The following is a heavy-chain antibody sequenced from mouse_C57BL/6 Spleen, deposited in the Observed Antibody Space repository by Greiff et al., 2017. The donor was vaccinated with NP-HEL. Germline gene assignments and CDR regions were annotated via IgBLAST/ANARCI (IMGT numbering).Heavy chain of an antibody. CDR2: INPYNGDT. D-gene: IGHD2-3*01. CDR3: ARYDGFHWYFDV. Sequence: VQLKQSGPELVKPGDSVKISCKASGYSFTGYFMNWVMQSHGKSLEWIGRINPYNGDTFYNQKFKGKATLTVDKSSSTAHMELRSLTSEDSAVYYCARYDGFHWYFDVWGTGTTVTVSS. V-gene: IGHV1-20*01. CDR1: GYSFTGYF. J-gene: IGHJ1*03.